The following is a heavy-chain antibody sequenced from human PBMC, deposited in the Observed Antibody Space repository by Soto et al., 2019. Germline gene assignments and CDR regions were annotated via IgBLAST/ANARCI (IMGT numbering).Heavy chain of an antibody. CDR3: ARPDGNLYGMDV. Sequence: GASVKVSCKASGYTFTGYYMHWARQAPGQRLEWMGWINAGNGNTNYAQKLQGRVTMTTDTSTSTAYMELRSLRSGDTAVYYCARPDGNLYGMDVWGQGTTVTVSS. CDR1: GYTFTGYY. V-gene: IGHV1-18*04. J-gene: IGHJ6*02. CDR2: INAGNGNT.